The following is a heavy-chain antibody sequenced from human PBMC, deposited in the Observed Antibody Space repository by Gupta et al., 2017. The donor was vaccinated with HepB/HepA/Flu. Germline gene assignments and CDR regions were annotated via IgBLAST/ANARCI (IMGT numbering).Heavy chain of an antibody. Sequence: QVQLVQSGAEVKKPGASVKVSCKASGYTFTGYYMHWVRQAHAQGLEGMGWINPNSGGTNYAQKFQGRVTMTRDTSISTAYMELSRLRSDDTAVYYCARNYLHCSSTSCYTFRTYAFFDIWGQGTMVTVSS. CDR2: INPNSGGT. V-gene: IGHV1-2*02. J-gene: IGHJ3*02. CDR3: ARNYLHCSSTSCYTFRTYAFFDI. CDR1: GYTFTGYY. D-gene: IGHD2-2*02.